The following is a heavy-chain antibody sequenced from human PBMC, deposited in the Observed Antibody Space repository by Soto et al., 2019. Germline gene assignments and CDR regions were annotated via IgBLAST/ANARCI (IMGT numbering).Heavy chain of an antibody. Sequence: GGSLSLSCEASGFTYSSRWMHWVRQGPGKGLVWVSCINTDGSFTNYADSVKGRFTVSRDNAKNTLYLQMSSLRAEDTAEYYCARGASSGVIDYWGKGTLVTVSS. V-gene: IGHV3-74*01. CDR3: ARGASSGVIDY. J-gene: IGHJ4*02. CDR2: INTDGSFT. CDR1: GFTYSSRW.